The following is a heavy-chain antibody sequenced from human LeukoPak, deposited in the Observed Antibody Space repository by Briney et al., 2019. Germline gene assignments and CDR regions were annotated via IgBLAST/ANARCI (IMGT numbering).Heavy chain of an antibody. J-gene: IGHJ4*02. CDR2: ISSTGSTI. CDR3: ARSSSDGDFDY. V-gene: IGHV3-11*04. CDR1: GFTFSDYY. D-gene: IGHD2-2*01. Sequence: KPGRSLRLSCAASGFTFSDYYMSWVRQAPGKGLEWVSYISSTGSTIYYADSVKGRFTISRDNAKNSLYLQMNSLRAEDTAVYYCARSSSDGDFDYWGQGTLVTVSS.